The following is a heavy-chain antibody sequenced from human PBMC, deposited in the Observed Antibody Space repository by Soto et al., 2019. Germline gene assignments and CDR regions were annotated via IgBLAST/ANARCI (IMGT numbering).Heavy chain of an antibody. CDR3: ARQAVDEGYSSGRYFGA. J-gene: IGHJ5*02. CDR2: VSYNVRT. CDR1: GGSISSRSYS. Sequence: QLLLQESGPGLVKPSETLFLTCTVTGGSISSRSYSWGWIRQPTGKGLEWIGSVSYNVRTYSNPSRKSPLTMSDDTSKNQFCLKLTSVTSADTAVYYCARQAVDEGYSSGRYFGAWGQGTLVTVSS. D-gene: IGHD6-19*01. V-gene: IGHV4-39*01.